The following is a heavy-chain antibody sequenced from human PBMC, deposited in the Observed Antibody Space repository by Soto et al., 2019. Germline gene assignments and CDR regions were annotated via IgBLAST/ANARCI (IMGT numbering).Heavy chain of an antibody. CDR1: GYTFTSYG. Sequence: QVQLVQSGAEVKKPGASVKVSCKASGYTFTSYGIIWVRQAPGQGLEWMGWISAYNGNTNYAQKLQGRVTMTTDTSTSTAYMELRSLRSDDTAVYYCARDLWRGYYDSSGYLDYWGQGTLVTVSS. CDR3: ARDLWRGYYDSSGYLDY. CDR2: ISAYNGNT. J-gene: IGHJ4*02. D-gene: IGHD3-22*01. V-gene: IGHV1-18*01.